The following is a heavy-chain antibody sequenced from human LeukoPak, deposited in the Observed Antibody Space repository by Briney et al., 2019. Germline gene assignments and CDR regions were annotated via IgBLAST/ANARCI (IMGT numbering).Heavy chain of an antibody. CDR2: ITDQSETI. J-gene: IGHJ4*02. Sequence: PGGSLRLSCAASGFTFTSYAMTWVRQAPGKGLEWVSTITDQSETIWYADSVKGRFTISRDKSKNTVYLQMNSLRAEDTATYYCAKSKGSGTYCFDYWGQGSLVTVSS. CDR3: AKSKGSGTYCFDY. CDR1: GFTFTSYA. D-gene: IGHD3-10*01. V-gene: IGHV3-23*01.